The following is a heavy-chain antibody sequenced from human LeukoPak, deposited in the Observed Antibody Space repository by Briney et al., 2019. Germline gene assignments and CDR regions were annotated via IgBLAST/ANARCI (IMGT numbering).Heavy chain of an antibody. Sequence: LPGGSLRLSCAASGFTFSSYGMHWVRQAPGKGLEWVSAISGSGGSTYYADSVKGRFTISRDNSKHTLYLQMNSLRAEDTAVYYCSKWKAIVLVPAARSPIDYWGQGTLVTVSS. CDR2: ISGSGGST. CDR1: GFTFSSYG. D-gene: IGHD2-2*01. V-gene: IGHV3-23*01. J-gene: IGHJ4*02. CDR3: SKWKAIVLVPAARSPIDY.